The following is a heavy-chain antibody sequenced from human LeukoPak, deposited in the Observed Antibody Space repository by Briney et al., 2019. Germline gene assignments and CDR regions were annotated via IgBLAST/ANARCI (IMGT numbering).Heavy chain of an antibody. D-gene: IGHD2-2*01. CDR1: GGSFSGYY. Sequence: SETLSLTCAVYGGSFSGYYWSWIRQPPGKGLEWIGEINHSGSTNYNPSLKSRVTISVDTSKNQFSLKLSSVTAADTAVYYCARSKPYLGYCSSTICYEGRKEKLNYYYYYMDVWGKGTTVTVSS. J-gene: IGHJ6*03. V-gene: IGHV4-34*01. CDR3: ARSKPYLGYCSSTICYEGRKEKLNYYYYYMDV. CDR2: INHSGST.